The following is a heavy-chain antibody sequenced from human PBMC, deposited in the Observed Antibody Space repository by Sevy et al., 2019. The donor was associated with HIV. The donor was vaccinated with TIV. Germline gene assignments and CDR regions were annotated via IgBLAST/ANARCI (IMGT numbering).Heavy chain of an antibody. CDR3: ARGGYYYDNAAYYALDS. CDR2: IWSDGAYQ. V-gene: IGHV3-33*01. J-gene: IGHJ4*02. Sequence: LSLTCAATGFTFSNYAMHWVRQAPGKGMEWVAIIWSDGAYQYHGDSVKGRFTISRDNSKNTLYLQMNNVRVEDTAVYYYARGGYYYDNAAYYALDSWGQGTLVTVSS. CDR1: GFTFSNYA. D-gene: IGHD3-22*01.